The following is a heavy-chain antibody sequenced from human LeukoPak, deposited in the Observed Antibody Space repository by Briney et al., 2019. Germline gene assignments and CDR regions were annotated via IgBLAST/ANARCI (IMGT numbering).Heavy chain of an antibody. Sequence: SETLSLTCAVHGGSFSGYYWSWIRQPPGKGLEWIGEINHSGSTNYNPSLKSRVTISVDTSKNQFSLKLSSVTAADTAVYYCARLRNWFDPWGQGTLVTVSS. V-gene: IGHV4-34*01. CDR1: GGSFSGYY. CDR3: ARLRNWFDP. J-gene: IGHJ5*02. CDR2: INHSGST.